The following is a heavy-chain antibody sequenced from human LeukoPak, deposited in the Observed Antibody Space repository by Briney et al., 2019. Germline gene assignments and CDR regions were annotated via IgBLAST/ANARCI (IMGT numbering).Heavy chain of an antibody. CDR2: INWNSDSI. D-gene: IGHD3/OR15-3a*01. CDR1: GFAFDDYA. CDR3: AKASRMIS. V-gene: IGHV3-9*01. Sequence: GGSLRLSCAASGFAFDDYAMHWVRQAPGKGPEWVSSINWNSDSIGYADSVKGRFTISRDNAKNSLYLQMNSLRAEDTAFYYCAKASRMISWGQGTLVTVSS. J-gene: IGHJ4*02.